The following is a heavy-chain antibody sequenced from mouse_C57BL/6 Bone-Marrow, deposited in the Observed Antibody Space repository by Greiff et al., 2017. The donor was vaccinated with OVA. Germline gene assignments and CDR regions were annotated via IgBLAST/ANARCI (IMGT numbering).Heavy chain of an antibody. J-gene: IGHJ3*01. CDR1: GFNIKDDY. CDR2: IDPENGDT. Sequence: EVQLQQSGAELVRPGASVKLSCTASGFNIKDDYMHWVKQRPEQGLEWIGWIDPENGDTEYASKFQGKATITADTSSSTAYMQLSSLTSEDSAVYYCARSGFAYWGQGTLVTVSA. V-gene: IGHV14-4*01. CDR3: ARSGFAY.